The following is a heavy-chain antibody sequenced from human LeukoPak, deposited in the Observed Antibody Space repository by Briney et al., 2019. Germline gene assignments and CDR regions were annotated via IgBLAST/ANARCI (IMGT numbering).Heavy chain of an antibody. CDR3: ARAPITSPFYFDY. J-gene: IGHJ4*02. CDR1: GFAFVEHG. D-gene: IGHD2-2*01. Sequence: RPGGSLRLSCTASGFAFVEHGMSWVRQVPGKGLEWVSGINWSGGSTGYADPLRGRFTISRDNAKNSLYLQMDSLRAEDTALYYCARAPITSPFYFDYWGQGTLVTVSS. CDR2: INWSGGST. V-gene: IGHV3-20*04.